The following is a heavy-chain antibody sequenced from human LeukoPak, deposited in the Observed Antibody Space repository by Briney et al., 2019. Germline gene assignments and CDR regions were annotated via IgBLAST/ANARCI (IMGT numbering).Heavy chain of an antibody. Sequence: GGSLRLSCAASGFTVSSNYMSWVRQAPGKGLEWVSVIYSGGSTNYADSVKGRFTISRDDSKNTVYLQMNSLRDEDTAVYYCARDTDVVVPFYYYGMDVWGQGTTVTVSS. J-gene: IGHJ6*02. CDR3: ARDTDVVVPFYYYGMDV. V-gene: IGHV3-66*01. D-gene: IGHD2-2*01. CDR2: IYSGGST. CDR1: GFTVSSNY.